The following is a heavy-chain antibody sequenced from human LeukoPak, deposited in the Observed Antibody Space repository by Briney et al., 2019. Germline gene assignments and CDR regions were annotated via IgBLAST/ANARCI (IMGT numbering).Heavy chain of an antibody. D-gene: IGHD3-10*01. J-gene: IGHJ3*02. CDR1: GFTFTGYS. V-gene: IGHV3-48*02. Sequence: GGSLRLSCAASGFTFTGYSMNWVRQAPGKGLEWVSHIYSSDTTYADSVKGRFTISRDNAKNSLYLQMNSLRDEDTAVYYCARDLHYAFDIWGQGTMVTASS. CDR3: ARDLHYAFDI. CDR2: IYSSDTT.